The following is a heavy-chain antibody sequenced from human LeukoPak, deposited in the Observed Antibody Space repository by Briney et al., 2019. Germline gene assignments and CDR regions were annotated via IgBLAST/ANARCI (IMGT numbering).Heavy chain of an antibody. CDR1: GYSFTSYW. D-gene: IGHD4-23*01. Sequence: GESLKISCKGSGYSFTSYWIGWVRQMPGKGLEWMGIIYPGDSDTRYSPSFQGQVTISADKSISTAYLQWNSLKASDTAMYYCARLYGGNSRYYYYYGMDVWGQGTTVTVSS. V-gene: IGHV5-51*01. CDR3: ARLYGGNSRYYYYYGMDV. CDR2: IYPGDSDT. J-gene: IGHJ6*02.